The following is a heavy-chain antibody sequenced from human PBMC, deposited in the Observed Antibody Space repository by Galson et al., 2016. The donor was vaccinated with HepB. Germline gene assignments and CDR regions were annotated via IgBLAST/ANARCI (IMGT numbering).Heavy chain of an antibody. Sequence: SLRLSCAASGFTFSSFVMSRVRQAPGKGLEWVSVISGSSTSINYADSVKGRFTISRDNSRDTLYMQMNSLGDDDTAVYYCATVLNSRWGDLFDNWGQGTLVTVST. CDR2: ISGSSTSI. D-gene: IGHD4-11*01. CDR1: GFTFSSFV. CDR3: ATVLNSRWGDLFDN. J-gene: IGHJ4*02. V-gene: IGHV3-23*01.